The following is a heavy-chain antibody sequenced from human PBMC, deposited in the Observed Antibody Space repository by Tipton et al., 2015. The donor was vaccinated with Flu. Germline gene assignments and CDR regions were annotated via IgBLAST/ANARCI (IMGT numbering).Heavy chain of an antibody. Sequence: TLSLTCTVSGGSISSYYWSWIRQPPGKGLEWIGSIYYSGSTYYNPSLKSRVTISVDTSKNQFSLKLSSVTAADTAVYYCARGTTASLRGGNWFDPWGQGTLVTVSS. CDR1: GGSISSYY. CDR2: IYYSGST. D-gene: IGHD4-11*01. J-gene: IGHJ5*02. V-gene: IGHV4-39*07. CDR3: ARGTTASLRGGNWFDP.